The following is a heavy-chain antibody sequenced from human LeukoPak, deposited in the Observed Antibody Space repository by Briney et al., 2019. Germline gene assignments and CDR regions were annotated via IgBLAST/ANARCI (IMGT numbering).Heavy chain of an antibody. J-gene: IGHJ3*02. CDR2: ISSSSSYI. Sequence: PGGSLRLSCAASGFTFSSYSMNWVRQAPGKGLEWVSSISSSSSYIYYADSVKGRFTISRDNAKNSLYLQMNSLRAEDTAVYYCARDLPGGPGALDIWGQGTMVTVSS. D-gene: IGHD5/OR15-5a*01. V-gene: IGHV3-21*01. CDR1: GFTFSSYS. CDR3: ARDLPGGPGALDI.